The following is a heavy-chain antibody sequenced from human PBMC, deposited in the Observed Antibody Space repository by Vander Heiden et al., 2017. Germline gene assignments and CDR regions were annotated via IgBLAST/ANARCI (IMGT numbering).Heavy chain of an antibody. CDR3: ARVSSIGAKCMDV. D-gene: IGHD2-2*01. J-gene: IGHJ6*02. V-gene: IGHV3-53*01. Sequence: EVQLVESGGGLIQPGESLRLSCAVSGFTVSSTYMPWVRQAPGKGLECVSIIYSDGSTFYADSVEGRFTISRDNSKNTLYLQMNNLRAEDTAVYFCARVSSIGAKCMDVWGQGTTVTVSS. CDR1: GFTVSSTY. CDR2: IYSDGST.